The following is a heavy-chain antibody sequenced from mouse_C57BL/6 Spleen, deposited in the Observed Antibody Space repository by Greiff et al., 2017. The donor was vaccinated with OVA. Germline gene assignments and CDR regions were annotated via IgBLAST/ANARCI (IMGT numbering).Heavy chain of an antibody. CDR1: GYTFTSYG. V-gene: IGHV1-81*01. CDR2: IYPRSGNT. CDR3: AREIDYYGSSYRAMGC. Sequence: QVQLQQSGAELARPGASVKLSCKASGYTFTSYGISWVKQRTGQGLEWIGEIYPRSGNTYYNDKFKGKATLSADKSFSTAYMELRSLTSEDSAVYFCAREIDYYGSSYRAMGCWGQGTAVTNSS. D-gene: IGHD1-1*01. J-gene: IGHJ4*01.